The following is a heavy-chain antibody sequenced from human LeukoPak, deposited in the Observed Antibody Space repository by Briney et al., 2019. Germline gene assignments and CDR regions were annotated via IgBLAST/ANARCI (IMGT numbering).Heavy chain of an antibody. D-gene: IGHD6-19*01. CDR3: AKDRWRPGWFPSSVDY. CDR2: ISGSGGST. V-gene: IGHV3-23*01. Sequence: GVSLRLSCAASGFTFSSYAMSWVRRAPGKALEWVSAISGSGGSTYYADSVKGRFTISRDNSKHTLYLQMSSLRAEDTAVYYCAKDRWRPGWFPSSVDYWGQGTLVTVSS. CDR1: GFTFSSYA. J-gene: IGHJ4*02.